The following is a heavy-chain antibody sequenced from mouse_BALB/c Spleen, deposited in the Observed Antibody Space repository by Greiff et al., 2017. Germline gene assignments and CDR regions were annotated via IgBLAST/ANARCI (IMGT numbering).Heavy chain of an antibody. CDR3: AIPYYCGSSYWYFDV. J-gene: IGHJ1*01. V-gene: IGHV5-9-4*01. CDR1: GFTFSSYA. CDR2: ISSGGSYT. D-gene: IGHD1-1*01. Sequence: EVKVVESGGGLVKPGGSLKLSCAASGFTFSSYAMSWVRQSPEKRLEWVAEISSGGSYTYYPDTVTGRFTISRDNAKNTLYLEMSSLRSEDTAMYYCAIPYYCGSSYWYFDVWGAGTTVTVSS.